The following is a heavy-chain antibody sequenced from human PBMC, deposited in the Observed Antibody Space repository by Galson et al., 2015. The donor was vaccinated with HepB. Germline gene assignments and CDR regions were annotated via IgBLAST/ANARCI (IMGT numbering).Heavy chain of an antibody. CDR2: IYYSGST. Sequence: TLSLTCTVSGGSISSGGYYWSWIRQHPGKGLEWIGYIYYSGSTYYNPSLKSRVTISVDTSKNQFSLKLSSVTAADTAVYYCAGLSGGYYTFDYWGQGTLVTVSS. CDR1: GGSISSGGYY. CDR3: AGLSGGYYTFDY. V-gene: IGHV4-31*03. D-gene: IGHD3-3*01. J-gene: IGHJ4*02.